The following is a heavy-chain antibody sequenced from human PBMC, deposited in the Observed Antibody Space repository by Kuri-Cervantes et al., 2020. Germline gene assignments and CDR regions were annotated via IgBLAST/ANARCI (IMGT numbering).Heavy chain of an antibody. Sequence: SLKISCAASGFTFDDYAMHWVRQAPGKGLEWVSGISWNSGSIGYADSVKGRFTISRDNAKNSLYLQMISLRAEDTAVYYCARGGDSSLDYWGQGTLVTVSS. D-gene: IGHD3-22*01. CDR2: ISWNSGSI. CDR3: ARGGDSSLDY. J-gene: IGHJ4*02. V-gene: IGHV3-9*01. CDR1: GFTFDDYA.